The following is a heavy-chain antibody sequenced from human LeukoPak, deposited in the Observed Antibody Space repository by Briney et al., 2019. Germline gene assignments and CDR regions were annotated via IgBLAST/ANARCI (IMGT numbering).Heavy chain of an antibody. D-gene: IGHD2-2*01. J-gene: IGHJ4*02. CDR3: ARGGVPAAPLDY. Sequence: SVKVSCMDSRGTVSSYAISWVRQAPGEGLEWMGGIIPIFGTANYAQKFQGRVTITADESTSTAYMELRTLRSEDTAVYYCARGGVPAAPLDYWGQGTQVTVSS. CDR1: RGTVSSYA. CDR2: IIPIFGTA. V-gene: IGHV1-69*13.